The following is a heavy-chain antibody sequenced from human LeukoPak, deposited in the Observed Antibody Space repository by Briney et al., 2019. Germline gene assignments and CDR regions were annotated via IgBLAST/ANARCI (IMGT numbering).Heavy chain of an antibody. CDR2: INPYNGNT. D-gene: IGHD6-13*01. V-gene: IGHV1-18*04. CDR1: GYTFTAYY. J-gene: IGHJ4*02. CDR3: ARDCSSCPLDY. Sequence: GASVKVSCKTSGYTFTAYYIHWVRQAPGQGLEWMAWINPYNGNTKYAQKFQDRVTMTTDTSTSTAFMELRTLRSDDTAVYFCARDCSSCPLDYWGQGTLVTVSS.